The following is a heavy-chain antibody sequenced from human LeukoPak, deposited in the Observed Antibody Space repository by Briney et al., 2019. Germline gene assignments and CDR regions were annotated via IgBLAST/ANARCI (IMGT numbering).Heavy chain of an antibody. J-gene: IGHJ6*03. CDR2: IGIWGSTI. CDR1: GFTFTRHS. D-gene: IGHD2-2*01. Sequence: PGRSLRLSCAASGFTFTRHSMNWVRQAPGKGLEWVSFIGIWGSTIYYADSVKGRFTISRDNAKNSVYLQMNSLRAEDTAVYYCARVGCSSTSCYHMDVWGKGTTVTVSS. V-gene: IGHV3-48*01. CDR3: ARVGCSSTSCYHMDV.